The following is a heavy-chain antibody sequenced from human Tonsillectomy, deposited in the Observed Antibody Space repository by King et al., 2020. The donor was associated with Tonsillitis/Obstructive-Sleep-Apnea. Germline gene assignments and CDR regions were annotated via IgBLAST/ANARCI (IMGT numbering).Heavy chain of an antibody. D-gene: IGHD2-2*02. CDR2: IKWNGGST. J-gene: IGHJ5*02. V-gene: IGHV3-20*04. CDR1: GFTFDDYG. CDR3: ARVPTAGYCSSTSCYTPYNWFDP. Sequence: VQLVESGGGVVRPGGSLRLSCAASGFTFDDYGMSWVRQAPGKGLEWVSGIKWNGGSTGYADSVKGRFTISRDNAKNSLYLQMNSLRAVDTALYYCARVPTAGYCSSTSCYTPYNWFDPWGQGTLVTVSS.